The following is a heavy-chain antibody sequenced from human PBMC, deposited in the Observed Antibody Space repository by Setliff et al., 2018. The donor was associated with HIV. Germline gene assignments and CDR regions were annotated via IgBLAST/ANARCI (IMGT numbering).Heavy chain of an antibody. D-gene: IGHD2-2*02. V-gene: IGHV4-39*01. CDR2: IYHTGKT. CDR3: GRVAGYCAPSGCYCYNAFDI. Sequence: SETLSLTCTVSGGSVSTSSYSWGWIRQPPEKGLEWIGTIYHTGKTYYNSSLNSRVTIAVDTSKDQFSLNLSTVTAADTAVYYCGRVAGYCAPSGCYCYNAFDIWGPGTMVTVSS. CDR1: GGSVSTSSYS. J-gene: IGHJ3*02.